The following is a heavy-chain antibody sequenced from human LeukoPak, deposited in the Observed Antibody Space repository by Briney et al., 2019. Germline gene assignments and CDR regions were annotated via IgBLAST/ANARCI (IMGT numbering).Heavy chain of an antibody. CDR3: ASQYTSSRIFDD. J-gene: IGHJ4*02. V-gene: IGHV3-21*01. D-gene: IGHD6-13*01. CDR2: ISSSSTYI. CDR1: GFTFTSYS. Sequence: GGSLRLSCAASGFTFTSYSMNWVRQAPGKGLEWVSSISSSSTYIYYADSVKGRFTVSRDNAKNSLYLQMNSLRAEDTAVYFCASQYTSSRIFDDWGQGTLVTVSS.